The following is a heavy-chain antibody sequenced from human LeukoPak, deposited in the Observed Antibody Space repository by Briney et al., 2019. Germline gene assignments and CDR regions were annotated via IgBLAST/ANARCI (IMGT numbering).Heavy chain of an antibody. V-gene: IGHV4-59*01. CDR3: ARDYTMTHAFDI. CDR2: IYDTGST. J-gene: IGHJ3*02. D-gene: IGHD3-22*01. Sequence: WETLSLTCSISGGSMSNYYWSWIRQPPGKALGWIGYIYDTGSTNYNPSLKSRVTISIDTSKNQFSLKLSSVTAADTASCYCARDYTMTHAFDIWGQGTLVTVSS. CDR1: GGSMSNYY.